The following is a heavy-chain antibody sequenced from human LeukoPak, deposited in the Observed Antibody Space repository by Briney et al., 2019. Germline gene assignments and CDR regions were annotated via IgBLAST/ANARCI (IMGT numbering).Heavy chain of an antibody. J-gene: IGHJ6*02. Sequence: ASVKVSCKASGYTFTSYGINLVRQAPGQGLEWMGWMNPNSGNTGYAQKFQGRVTMTSNTSISTAYMELSSLRSEDTAVYYCARGDFIAVAGTDYYYGMDVWGQGTTVTVSS. D-gene: IGHD6-19*01. V-gene: IGHV1-8*01. CDR1: GYTFTSYG. CDR2: MNPNSGNT. CDR3: ARGDFIAVAGTDYYYGMDV.